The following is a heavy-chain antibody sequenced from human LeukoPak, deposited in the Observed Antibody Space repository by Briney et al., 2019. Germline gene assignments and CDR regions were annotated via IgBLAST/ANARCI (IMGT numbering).Heavy chain of an antibody. Sequence: ASVKVSCKVSGYTFSDYYIHWVRQAPGHGLEWMGWTSPKSGDTRYTQRFQGRVTMTRDTSISTVYMELDRLTFDDTAVYYCARDNYGTLDYWGQGTLVIVSS. CDR3: ARDNYGTLDY. J-gene: IGHJ4*02. V-gene: IGHV1-2*02. CDR1: GYTFSDYY. D-gene: IGHD4-11*01. CDR2: TSPKSGDT.